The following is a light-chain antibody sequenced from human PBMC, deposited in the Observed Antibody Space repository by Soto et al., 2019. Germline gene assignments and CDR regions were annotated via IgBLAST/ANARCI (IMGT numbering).Light chain of an antibody. Sequence: QSVLTQPPSVSGAPGQRVTISCTGSSSNIGAGYDVPWYQQLPGTAPKLLIYGNSNRPSGVPDRFSGSNSGTSASLAITGLQAEDDADYYCQSYDSSLSGVVFGGGTQLTVL. CDR2: GNS. CDR1: SSNIGAGYD. J-gene: IGLJ2*01. CDR3: QSYDSSLSGVV. V-gene: IGLV1-40*01.